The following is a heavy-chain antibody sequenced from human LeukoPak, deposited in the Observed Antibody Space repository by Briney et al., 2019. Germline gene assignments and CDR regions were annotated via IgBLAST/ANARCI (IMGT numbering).Heavy chain of an antibody. CDR1: GYTFTGYY. D-gene: IGHD6-19*01. V-gene: IGHV1-2*02. CDR2: INPNRGGT. CDR3: ARAGVRSGWYVN. Sequence: ASVKVSCKASGYTFTGYYMHWVRQAPGQGLEWMGWINPNRGGTNYAQKFQGRVTMTRDTSISTAYMELSRLRSDDTAVYYCARAGVRSGWYVNWGQGTLVTVSS. J-gene: IGHJ4*02.